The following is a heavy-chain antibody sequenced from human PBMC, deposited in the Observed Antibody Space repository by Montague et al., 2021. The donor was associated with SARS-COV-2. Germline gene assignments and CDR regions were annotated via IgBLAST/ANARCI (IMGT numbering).Heavy chain of an antibody. J-gene: IGHJ4*02. CDR2: MYYSGST. CDR3: ATLTQSNGDF. D-gene: IGHD4/OR15-4a*01. CDR1: GGSLGTSGYY. V-gene: IGHV4-39*01. Sequence: SETLSLTCTVSGGSLGTSGYYWGWIRQPPGKGLEWIGSMYYSGSTHYNPSLKSRVTVSVDTPNNQFFLKLSSVTAADTAVYYCATLTQSNGDFWGQGALVTVS.